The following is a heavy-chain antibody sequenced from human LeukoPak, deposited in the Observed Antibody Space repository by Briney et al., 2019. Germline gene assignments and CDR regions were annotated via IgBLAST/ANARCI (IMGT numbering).Heavy chain of an antibody. Sequence: ASVKVSCKASGGTFSSYAISWVRQAPGQGLEWMGGIIPIFGTANYAQKFQGRVTITADESTSTAYMELSSLRSEDTAVYYCARATYYYDSSGYWLFDYWGQGTLVTVSS. D-gene: IGHD3-22*01. CDR3: ARATYYYDSSGYWLFDY. CDR1: GGTFSSYA. CDR2: IIPIFGTA. J-gene: IGHJ4*02. V-gene: IGHV1-69*13.